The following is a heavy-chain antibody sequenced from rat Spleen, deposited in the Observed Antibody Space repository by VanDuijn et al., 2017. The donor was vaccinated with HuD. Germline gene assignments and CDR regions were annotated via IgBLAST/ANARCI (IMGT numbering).Heavy chain of an antibody. V-gene: IGHV5-29*01. CDR2: ISYDGSST. CDR1: GFTFSNYG. Sequence: EVQLVGSGGGLVQPGGSLKLSCVASGFTFSNYGMAWVRQAPTKGLEWVATISYDGSSTYYRDSVKGRFTISRDNAENTAYLQMNSLWSEDTATYYCAVSGYGYWGQGVMVTVSS. J-gene: IGHJ2*01. D-gene: IGHD4-3*01. CDR3: AVSGYGY.